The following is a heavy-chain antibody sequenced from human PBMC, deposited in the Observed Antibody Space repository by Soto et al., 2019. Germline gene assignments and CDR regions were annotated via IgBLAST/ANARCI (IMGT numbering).Heavy chain of an antibody. D-gene: IGHD6-6*01. V-gene: IGHV4-34*01. CDR1: GGAFSGYY. CDR2: INHSGST. Sequence: SETLSLTDAVYGGAFSGYYWGWIRQPPGKGLEWIGEINHSGSTNYNPSLNSRVTISVDTSKNQFSLKLSSVTAADKAVYYCARRAARHFDYWGQGTLLPESS. J-gene: IGHJ4*02. CDR3: ARRAARHFDY.